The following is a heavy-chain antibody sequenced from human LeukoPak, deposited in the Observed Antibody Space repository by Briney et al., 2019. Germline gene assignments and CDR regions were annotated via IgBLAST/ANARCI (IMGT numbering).Heavy chain of an antibody. Sequence: GESLKISCKGSGYSFTSYWIGWVRQMPGKGLEWMGIIYPGDSDTRYSPSFQCQVTISADKSISTAYLQWSSLKASDTAMYYCASTESYYGSGSTDAFDIWGQGTMVTVSS. CDR3: ASTESYYGSGSTDAFDI. V-gene: IGHV5-51*01. CDR2: IYPGDSDT. D-gene: IGHD3-10*01. CDR1: GYSFTSYW. J-gene: IGHJ3*02.